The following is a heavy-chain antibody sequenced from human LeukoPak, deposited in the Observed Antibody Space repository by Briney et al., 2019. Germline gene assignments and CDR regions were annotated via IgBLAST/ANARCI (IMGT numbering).Heavy chain of an antibody. CDR3: ARGYDFWSGTTHRSGFVP. CDR2: IYYSGST. V-gene: IGHV4-61*08. D-gene: IGHD3-3*01. J-gene: IGHJ5*02. CDR1: GGSISSGGYY. Sequence: SETLSLTCTVSGGSISSGGYYWSWIRQHPGKGLEWIGYIYYSGSTYYNPSLKSRVTISVDTSKNQFSLKLSSVTAADTAVYYCARGYDFWSGTTHRSGFVPWGQGTLVTVSS.